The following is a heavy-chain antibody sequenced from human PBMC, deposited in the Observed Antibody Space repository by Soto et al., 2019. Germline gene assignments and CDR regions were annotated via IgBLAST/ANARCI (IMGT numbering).Heavy chain of an antibody. CDR2: ISYDGSKK. J-gene: IGHJ6*02. D-gene: IGHD4-17*01. CDR1: GFNFSTYA. CDR3: AKEGTVTTAFHYSSSDTHV. V-gene: IGHV3-30*18. Sequence: PGGYLRLSCEASGFNFSTYAMHWVRQAPGQWLEWVAVISYDGSKKYYAESVKGRFSIYRDNYENALYLQMDSPRAEDTAVYYCAKEGTVTTAFHYSSSDTHVRCQAXTVTVS.